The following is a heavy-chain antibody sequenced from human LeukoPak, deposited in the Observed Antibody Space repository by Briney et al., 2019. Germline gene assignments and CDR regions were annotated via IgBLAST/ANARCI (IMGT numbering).Heavy chain of an antibody. CDR3: ARENSGSYREFDF. D-gene: IGHD1-26*01. J-gene: IGHJ4*02. V-gene: IGHV4-4*07. Sequence: SETLSLTCTVSGGSISSYYWSWIRQPAGKGLEWIGRIYTSGSTNYNASLKSRVSMPVDTSKNQFSLKLSSVTAADTAVFYCARENSGSYREFDFWGQGTLVTVSS. CDR1: GGSISSYY. CDR2: IYTSGST.